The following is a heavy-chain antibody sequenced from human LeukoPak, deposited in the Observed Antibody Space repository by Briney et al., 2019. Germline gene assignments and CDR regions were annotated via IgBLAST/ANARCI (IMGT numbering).Heavy chain of an antibody. CDR2: ISSSSSYI. Sequence: PGGSLRLSCVYSGFIFSDYWVNWVRQAPGKGLEWVSSISSSSSYIYYADSVKGRFTISRDNAKNSLYLQMNSLRAEDTAVYYCAREASTMVRGVVLDYWGQGTLVTVSS. D-gene: IGHD3-10*01. CDR3: AREASTMVRGVVLDY. V-gene: IGHV3-21*01. J-gene: IGHJ4*02. CDR1: GFIFSDYW.